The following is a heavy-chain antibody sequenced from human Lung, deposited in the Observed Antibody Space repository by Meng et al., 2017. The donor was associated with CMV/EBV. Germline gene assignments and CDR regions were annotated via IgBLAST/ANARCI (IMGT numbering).Heavy chain of an antibody. CDR3: ATDYDSSGYYQY. D-gene: IGHD3-22*01. V-gene: IGHV1-69*05. CDR1: GGTFSSYA. CDR2: IIPIFGTA. Sequence: SVKVSCKASGGTFSSYAISWVRQAPGQGLEWMGGIIPIFGTANYAQKFQGRVTITTDESTSTAYMELSSLRSEDTAVYYCATDYDSSGYYQYWGQGTLVTVSS. J-gene: IGHJ4*02.